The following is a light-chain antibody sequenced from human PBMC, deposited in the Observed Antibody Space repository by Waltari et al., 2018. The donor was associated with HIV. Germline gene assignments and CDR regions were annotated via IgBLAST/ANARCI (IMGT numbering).Light chain of an antibody. V-gene: IGLV3-21*04. CDR3: QVWYSSSDHPRV. Sequence: SYVLTQPPSVSVAPGKTARTTCGGNNIGSKSVHWYQQKPGQAPVLVIYDDSDRPSGIRGRFSGSNSGNTATLTISRVEAGDEADYYCQVWYSSSDHPRVFGGGTKLTVL. CDR1: NIGSKS. CDR2: DDS. J-gene: IGLJ3*02.